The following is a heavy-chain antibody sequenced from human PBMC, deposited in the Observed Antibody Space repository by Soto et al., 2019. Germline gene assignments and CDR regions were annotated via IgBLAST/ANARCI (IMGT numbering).Heavy chain of an antibody. Sequence: QVQLVQSGAEVKKPGSSVKVSCKASGGTFSSYAISWVRQAPGQGLEWMGGINPIFGTANYAQQFQGRVTVTADESTSTAYMELSSLRSEDTAVYYCARARDPFLEWLPFDYWGQGTLVTVSS. CDR2: INPIFGTA. CDR1: GGTFSSYA. J-gene: IGHJ4*02. V-gene: IGHV1-69*12. D-gene: IGHD3-3*02. CDR3: ARARDPFLEWLPFDY.